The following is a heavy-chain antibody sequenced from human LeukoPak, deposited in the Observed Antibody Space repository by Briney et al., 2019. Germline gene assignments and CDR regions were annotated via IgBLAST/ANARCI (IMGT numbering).Heavy chain of an antibody. Sequence: PGGSLRLSCAVSGFTFTIYSMNWVRRAPGKGLECVSSIRADGRDTYYADSVKGRFTISRDNAKNSVFLQMNSLRAEDTAVYSCVAGEFSFDYWGQGALVTVSS. J-gene: IGHJ4*02. CDR2: IRADGRDT. CDR3: VAGEFSFDY. CDR1: GFTFTIYS. V-gene: IGHV3-21*01. D-gene: IGHD3-10*01.